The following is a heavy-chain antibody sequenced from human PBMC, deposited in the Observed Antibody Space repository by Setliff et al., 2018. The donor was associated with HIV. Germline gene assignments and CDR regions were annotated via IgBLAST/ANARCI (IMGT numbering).Heavy chain of an antibody. V-gene: IGHV4-39*01. J-gene: IGHJ4*02. CDR3: ARGKYYFDSGTPSYFDY. Sequence: SETLSLTCTVSGASISRDGYYWGWIRQPPGKGLQWIGCVFYSGSTYYDPSLESRVTISVASSKTQFSLKLSSVTAADTAVYYCARGKYYFDSGTPSYFDYWGQGSLVTVSS. D-gene: IGHD3-10*01. CDR2: VFYSGST. CDR1: GASISRDGYY.